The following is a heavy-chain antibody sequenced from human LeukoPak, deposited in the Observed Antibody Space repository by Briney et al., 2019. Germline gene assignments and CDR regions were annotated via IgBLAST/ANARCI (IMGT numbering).Heavy chain of an antibody. Sequence: GGSLRLSCVGSGFSFGNYAINWGRQAPGKGLESVSYITSNGDYTQYADSVKGRFIISRDNSKNTLYLQMGSLRTEDMAVYYCARGQYTNGWYFFDNWGQGALVTVSS. J-gene: IGHJ4*02. CDR1: GFSFGNYA. V-gene: IGHV3-64*02. CDR3: ARGQYTNGWYFFDN. D-gene: IGHD6-19*01. CDR2: ITSNGDYT.